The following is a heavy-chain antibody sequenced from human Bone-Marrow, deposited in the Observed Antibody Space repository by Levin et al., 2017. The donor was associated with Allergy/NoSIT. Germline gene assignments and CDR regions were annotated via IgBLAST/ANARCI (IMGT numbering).Heavy chain of an antibody. D-gene: IGHD2-2*01. CDR3: ATSDQLLSGYKYYYMDV. V-gene: IGHV1-69*06. CDR1: GGTFSSYT. Sequence: PKASVKVSCKASGGTFSSYTISWVRQAPGHGLEWMGGIIPLFGTTNYAQKFQGRVTITADKSTSTTDMELSSLRSEDTAVYYCATSDQLLSGYKYYYMDVWGKGTTVTVSS. CDR2: IIPLFGTT. J-gene: IGHJ6*03.